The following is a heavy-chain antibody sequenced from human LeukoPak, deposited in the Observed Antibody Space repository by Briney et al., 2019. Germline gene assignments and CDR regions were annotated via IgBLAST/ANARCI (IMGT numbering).Heavy chain of an antibody. CDR1: GFTFSTYW. D-gene: IGHD6-13*01. CDR3: VRDSAGNDY. J-gene: IGHJ4*02. V-gene: IGHV3-7*01. Sequence: PGGSLRLSCVASGFTFSTYWMSWVRQAPGKGLEWVANIKQDGSEKYYMDSVKGRFTISRDNAKNSLYLQMNSLRAEDTAMYYCVRDSAGNDYWGRGTLVTVSS. CDR2: IKQDGSEK.